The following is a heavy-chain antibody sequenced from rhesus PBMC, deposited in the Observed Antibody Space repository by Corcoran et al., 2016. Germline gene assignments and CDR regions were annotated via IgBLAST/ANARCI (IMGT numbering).Heavy chain of an antibody. J-gene: IGHJ4*01. V-gene: IGHV1-111*02. CDR1: GYTFTDYY. CDR2: VDPEDGEA. Sequence: EVQLVQSGAEVKKPGASVKISCKASGYTFTDYYLHWFRQAPGKGLEWMGRVDPEDGEAIHAQKFKDRVPITAETSTDTAYMELSSLRSEETAVYYCATGIGSVVDYWGQGVLVTVSS. CDR3: ATGIGSVVDY. D-gene: IGHD4-29*01.